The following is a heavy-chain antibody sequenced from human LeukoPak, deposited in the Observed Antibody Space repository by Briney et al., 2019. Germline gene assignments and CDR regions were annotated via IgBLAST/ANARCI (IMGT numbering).Heavy chain of an antibody. V-gene: IGHV4-4*02. D-gene: IGHD1-26*01. CDR1: GGSISSTNC. CDR2: ISLTGET. J-gene: IGHJ4*02. Sequence: PSETLSLTCVVSGGSISSTNCWSWVRQPPGQGLEWIGEISLTGETNYNPSLNGRVTMSLDESRNQLSLDLTSVTAADTAIYYCSRESGAFCPFGYWGQGTLVIVPP. CDR3: SRESGAFCPFGY.